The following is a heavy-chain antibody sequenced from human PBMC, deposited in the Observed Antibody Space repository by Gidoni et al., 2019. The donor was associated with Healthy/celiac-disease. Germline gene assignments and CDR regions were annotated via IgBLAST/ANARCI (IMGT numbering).Heavy chain of an antibody. J-gene: IGHJ4*02. D-gene: IGHD1-26*01. Sequence: QVQLVQSGAGVKKTGASVKVSCKASGYNYSSYGISWGRQAPGQGLEWMGWISAYNGNTNYAQKLQGRVTMTTDTSTSTAYMELRSLRSDDTAVYYCARNGSIVGATTELDYWGQGTLVTVSS. V-gene: IGHV1-18*01. CDR2: ISAYNGNT. CDR3: ARNGSIVGATTELDY. CDR1: GYNYSSYG.